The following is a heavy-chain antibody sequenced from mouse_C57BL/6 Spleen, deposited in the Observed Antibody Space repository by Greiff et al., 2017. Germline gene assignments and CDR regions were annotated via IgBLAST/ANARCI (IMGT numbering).Heavy chain of an antibody. J-gene: IGHJ2*01. Sequence: EVQLQESGGGLVKPGGSLKLSCAASGFTFSDYGMHWVRQAPEKGLEWVAYISSGSNTIYYADTVKGRFTISRDNAKNTLFLQMPSLRSEETAMYYCARDYYGSIDYWGQGTTLTVSS. CDR3: ARDYYGSIDY. D-gene: IGHD1-1*01. V-gene: IGHV5-17*01. CDR1: GFTFSDYG. CDR2: ISSGSNTI.